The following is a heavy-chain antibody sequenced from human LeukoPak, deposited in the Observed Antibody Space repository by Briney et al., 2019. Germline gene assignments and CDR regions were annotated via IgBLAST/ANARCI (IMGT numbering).Heavy chain of an antibody. V-gene: IGHV1-2*02. Sequence: ASVKVSCKASGYTFTGYYIHWVRQAPGQGLEWMGWINPNSGGTTYAQKFQGRVTMSRDTSISTAYMELTRLRSDDTAVYYCARVDTVVVPTGITWFDPWGQGTLVTDSS. CDR1: GYTFTGYY. J-gene: IGHJ5*02. CDR3: ARVDTVVVPTGITWFDP. D-gene: IGHD2-2*02. CDR2: INPNSGGT.